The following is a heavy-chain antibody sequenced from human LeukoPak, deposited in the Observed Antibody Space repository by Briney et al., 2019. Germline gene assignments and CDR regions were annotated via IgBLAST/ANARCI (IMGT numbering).Heavy chain of an antibody. CDR1: GYTFTSYG. V-gene: IGHV1-18*01. CDR2: ISAYNGNT. D-gene: IGHD3-22*01. CDR3: AREKYDSSGYYSLCFDY. J-gene: IGHJ4*02. Sequence: GASVKVSCKASGYTFTSYGISWVRQAPGQGLEWMGWISAYNGNTNYAQKLQGRVTMTTDTSTSTAYMELSSLRSEDTAVYYCAREKYDSSGYYSLCFDYWGQGTLVTVSS.